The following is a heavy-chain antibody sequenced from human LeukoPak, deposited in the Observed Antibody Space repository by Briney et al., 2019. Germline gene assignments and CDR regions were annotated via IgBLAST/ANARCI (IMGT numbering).Heavy chain of an antibody. D-gene: IGHD2-2*02. Sequence: GGSLRLSCAASGFTFSSYAMHWVRQAPGKGLEWVAVISYDGSNKYYADSVKGRFTISRDNSKNTLYLQMNSLRAEDTAVYYCARGYCSSTSCYTSDYWGQGAWSPSPQ. V-gene: IGHV3-30-3*01. CDR2: ISYDGSNK. CDR3: ARGYCSSTSCYTSDY. CDR1: GFTFSSYA. J-gene: IGHJ4*02.